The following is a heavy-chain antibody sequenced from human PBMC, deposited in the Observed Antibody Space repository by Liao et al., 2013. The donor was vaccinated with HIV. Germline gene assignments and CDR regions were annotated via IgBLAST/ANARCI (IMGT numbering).Heavy chain of an antibody. J-gene: IGHJ1*01. CDR1: GGSISGYY. CDR3: ARGRLYLGEPYPDT. CDR2: ISYTGNTIFYSGTT. D-gene: IGHD3-10*01. V-gene: IGHV4-59*01. Sequence: QVQLQESGPRLVRPSETLSLTCAVSGGSISGYYWTWIRQSPGKGLEWIGYISYTGNTIFYSGTTNYNPSLKSRITFSVDTSKSQFFLNLTSVTAADTALYFCARGRLYLGEPYPDTWGQGTLVIVSS.